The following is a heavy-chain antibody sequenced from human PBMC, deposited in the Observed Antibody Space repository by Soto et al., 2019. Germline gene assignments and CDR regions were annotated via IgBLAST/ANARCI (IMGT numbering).Heavy chain of an antibody. V-gene: IGHV3-30-3*01. D-gene: IGHD3-3*01. CDR2: ISYDGSNK. CDR1: GFTFSSYA. CDR3: ARDRLRFLEWFGGMDV. Sequence: PVGSVRLSCAASGFTFSSYAMHWVRQAPGKGLEWVAVISYDGSNKYYADSVKGRFTISRDNSKNTLYLQMNSLRAEDTAVYYCARDRLRFLEWFGGMDVWGQGTTVTVSS. J-gene: IGHJ6*02.